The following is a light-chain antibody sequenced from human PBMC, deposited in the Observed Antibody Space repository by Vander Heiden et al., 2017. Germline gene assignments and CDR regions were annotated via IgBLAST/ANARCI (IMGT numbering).Light chain of an antibody. CDR3: QSYDSSLSGYV. V-gene: IGLV1-40*01. Sequence: QSVLTQPPSVSGAPGQRVTISCTGSSSNIGAGYDVHWYQQLPGTAPNLLIYGNSNRPSGVPDRFSGSKSGTSASLAITGLQAEDEADYYCQSYDSSLSGYVFGTGTKVTGL. CDR2: GNS. CDR1: SSNIGAGYD. J-gene: IGLJ1*01.